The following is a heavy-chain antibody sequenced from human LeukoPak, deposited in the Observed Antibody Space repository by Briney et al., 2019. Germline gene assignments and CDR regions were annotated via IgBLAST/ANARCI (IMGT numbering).Heavy chain of an antibody. CDR1: GGTFSSYA. D-gene: IGHD2-15*01. Sequence: SVKVSCKASGGTFSSYAISWVRQAPGQGLEWMGRIIPILGIANYAQKFQGRVTITADKSTSTAYMELSSLRSEDTAVYYCARAELYCSGGSCYSGIFDYWGQGTLVTVSS. V-gene: IGHV1-69*04. CDR3: ARAELYCSGGSCYSGIFDY. J-gene: IGHJ4*02. CDR2: IIPILGIA.